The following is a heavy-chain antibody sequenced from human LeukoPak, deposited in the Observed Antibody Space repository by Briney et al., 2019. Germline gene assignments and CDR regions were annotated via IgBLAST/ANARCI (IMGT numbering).Heavy chain of an antibody. V-gene: IGHV4-34*01. Sequence: PGGTLRLSCAGSEFTFSTYGMSWVRQAPGKGLEWIGEINHRGSTNYNPSLKRRVTMSLDTSKNQFSLKLSSVTAADTAVYYCARRYLGPFFFDYWGQGTLVTVSS. CDR1: EFTFSTYG. D-gene: IGHD3-9*01. CDR2: INHRGST. CDR3: ARRYLGPFFFDY. J-gene: IGHJ4*02.